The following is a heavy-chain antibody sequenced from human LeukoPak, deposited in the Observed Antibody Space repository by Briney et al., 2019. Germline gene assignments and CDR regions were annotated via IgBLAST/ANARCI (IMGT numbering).Heavy chain of an antibody. CDR3: ARGTKPIVVVPAAFDY. CDR1: GGSFSGYY. V-gene: IGHV4-34*01. Sequence: SETLSLTCAVYGGSFSGYYWSWIRQPPGKGLEWIGEINHSGSTNYNPSLKSRVTISVDTSTNQFSLKLSSVTAADTAVYYCARGTKPIVVVPAAFDYWGQGTLVTVSS. D-gene: IGHD2-2*01. CDR2: INHSGST. J-gene: IGHJ4*02.